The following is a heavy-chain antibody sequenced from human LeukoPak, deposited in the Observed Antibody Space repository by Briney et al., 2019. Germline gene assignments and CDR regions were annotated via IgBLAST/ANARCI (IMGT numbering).Heavy chain of an antibody. CDR1: GGSISSSYW. D-gene: IGHD5-18*01. CDR3: ARTTEGGYTYDYFYYYYMDV. CDR2: IYHSGST. V-gene: IGHV4-4*02. Sequence: SETLSLTCGVSGGSISSSYWWSWVRQPPGKGLEWIGEIYHSGSTNYNPSLKSRVTISMDKSKNQFSLNLSSVTAADTAVYYCARTTEGGYTYDYFYYYYMDVWGKGTTVTVSS. J-gene: IGHJ6*03.